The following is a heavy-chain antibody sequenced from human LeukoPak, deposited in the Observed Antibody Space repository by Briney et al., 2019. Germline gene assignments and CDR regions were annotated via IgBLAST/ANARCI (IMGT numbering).Heavy chain of an antibody. J-gene: IGHJ4*02. Sequence: GASVTVSCKASGYTFTGSYIHWLRQAPGQGLEWMGWINPNSGGTNYAQKFQGRVTMTRDTSISTAYMELSSLRSDDTAVYYCGLWELPGDWGQGTLVTVSS. CDR2: INPNSGGT. CDR3: GLWELPGD. D-gene: IGHD1-26*01. CDR1: GYTFTGSY. V-gene: IGHV1-2*02.